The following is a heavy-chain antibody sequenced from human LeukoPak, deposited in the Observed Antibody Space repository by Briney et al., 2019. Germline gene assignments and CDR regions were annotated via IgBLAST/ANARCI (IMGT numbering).Heavy chain of an antibody. CDR3: ARDGIAGTHFGY. CDR2: INPSGGCT. CDR1: GYTFTSYY. Sequence: GASVKVSCKASGYTFTSYYMHWVRQAPGQGLEWMGIINPSGGCTSYAQKFQGRVTMTRDTSTSTVYMELSSLRSEDTAVYYCARDGIAGTHFGYWGQGTLVTVSS. V-gene: IGHV1-46*01. D-gene: IGHD6-13*01. J-gene: IGHJ4*02.